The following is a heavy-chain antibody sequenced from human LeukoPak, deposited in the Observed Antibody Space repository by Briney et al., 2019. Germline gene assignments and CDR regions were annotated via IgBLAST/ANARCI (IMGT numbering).Heavy chain of an antibody. V-gene: IGHV4-59*01. J-gene: IGHJ4*02. Sequence: SETLSLTCTVSAGSISSYYWSWLRQPPGKGLEWIGNIYYSGSTNYNHSLKSRATISVDTSKNQFSLKLSSVTAADTAVYFCARAVQALDYWGQGTVVTVSS. CDR3: ARAVQALDY. CDR1: AGSISSYY. CDR2: IYYSGST.